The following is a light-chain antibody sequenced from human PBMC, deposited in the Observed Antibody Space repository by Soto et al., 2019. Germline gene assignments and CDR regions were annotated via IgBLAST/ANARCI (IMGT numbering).Light chain of an antibody. CDR1: SSDVGGYNY. CDR2: DVS. Sequence: QSVLTQPRSVSGSPGQSVTISCTGTSSDVGGYNYVSWYQQHPGKAPKLMIYDVSKRPSGVPDRFSGSKSGNTASLTISGLQAEDEADYCCCSYAGSYTFPYVFGTGTKVTVL. J-gene: IGLJ1*01. CDR3: CSYAGSYTFPYV. V-gene: IGLV2-11*01.